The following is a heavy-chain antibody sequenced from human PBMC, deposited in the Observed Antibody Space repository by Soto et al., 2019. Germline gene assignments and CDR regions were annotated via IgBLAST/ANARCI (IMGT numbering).Heavy chain of an antibody. CDR3: VNWHTSNCDSLPFTGFDF. Sequence: PGGSLRLSCVGSGSTFSDSVMAWVRQAPGKGLEWLSVMSGVGRTRNALSVTGRFAISRDNSKNTLSLQMRSLRAEDAAASYCVNWHTSNCDSLPFTGFDFWGQGTQVTVSS. J-gene: IGHJ4*02. D-gene: IGHD3-22*01. V-gene: IGHV3-23*01. CDR2: MSGVGRT. CDR1: GSTFSDSV.